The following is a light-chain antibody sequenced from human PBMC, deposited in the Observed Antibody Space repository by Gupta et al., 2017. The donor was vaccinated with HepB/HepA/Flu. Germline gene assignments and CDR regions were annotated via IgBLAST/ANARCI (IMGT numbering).Light chain of an antibody. CDR3: CSYAGSSTLVV. CDR1: SSDVGSSNL. CDR2: EVS. Sequence: QSALTQPASVSGSPGQSITISCPGTSSDVGSSNLVSWYQQPPGKAPKLMIYEVSKRPSGVSNRFSGSKSGNTASLTISGLQAEDGADYYCCSYAGSSTLVVFGGGTKLTVL. V-gene: IGLV2-23*02. J-gene: IGLJ2*01.